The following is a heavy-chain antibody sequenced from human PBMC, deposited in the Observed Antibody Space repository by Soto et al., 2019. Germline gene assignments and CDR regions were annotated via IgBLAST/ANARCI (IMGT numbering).Heavy chain of an antibody. CDR1: GGTFSSYA. V-gene: IGHV1-69*13. CDR2: IIPIFGTA. J-gene: IGHJ3*02. Sequence: SVKVSCKASGGTFSSYAISWVRQAPGQGLEWMGGIIPIFGTANYAQKFQGRVTITADESTSTAYMELSSLRSEDTAVYYCAREVGAHDAFDIWGQGTMVTVSS. D-gene: IGHD1-26*01. CDR3: AREVGAHDAFDI.